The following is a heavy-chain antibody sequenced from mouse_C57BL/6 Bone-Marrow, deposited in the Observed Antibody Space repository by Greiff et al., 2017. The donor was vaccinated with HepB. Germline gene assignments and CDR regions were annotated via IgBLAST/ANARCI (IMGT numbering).Heavy chain of an antibody. D-gene: IGHD1-2*01. CDR2: INPSSGYT. J-gene: IGHJ3*01. V-gene: IGHV1-4*01. CDR1: GYTFTSYT. CDR3: ARWDYYGTWFAY. Sequence: QVHVKQSGAELARPGASVKMSCKASGYTFTSYTMHWVKQRPGQGLEWIGYINPSSGYTKYNQKFKDKATLTADKSSSTAYMQLSSLTSEDSAVYYCARWDYYGTWFAYWGQGTLVTVSA.